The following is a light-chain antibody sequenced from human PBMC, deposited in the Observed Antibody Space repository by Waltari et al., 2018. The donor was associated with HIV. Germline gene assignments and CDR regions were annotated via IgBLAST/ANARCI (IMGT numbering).Light chain of an antibody. Sequence: ETVMTQSPATLSVSPGERATLSCWASQSVRTNLAWYQQKAGQAPRPLLYGTSARATGIPARFSGSGSGTEFTLTISSLQSEDFAVYYCQQYNSWPTFGQGTKVEIK. V-gene: IGKV3-15*01. CDR1: QSVRTN. J-gene: IGKJ1*01. CDR3: QQYNSWPT. CDR2: GTS.